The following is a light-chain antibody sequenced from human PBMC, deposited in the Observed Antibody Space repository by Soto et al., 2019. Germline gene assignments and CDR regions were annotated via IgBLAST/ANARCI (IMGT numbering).Light chain of an antibody. V-gene: IGKV3-15*01. CDR2: GAS. CDR1: QSVSSN. CDR3: QQYNNWPPWT. Sequence: EIVMTQSPATLSVSPGERATLSCRASQSVSSNLAWYHQKPGQAPRLLIYGASTRATGIPARISGSGSETEFTLTISSLQSEDFAVYYCQQYNNWPPWTFGQGTKVEIK. J-gene: IGKJ1*01.